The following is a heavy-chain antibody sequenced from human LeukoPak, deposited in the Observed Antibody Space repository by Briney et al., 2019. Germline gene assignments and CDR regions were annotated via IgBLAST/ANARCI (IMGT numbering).Heavy chain of an antibody. D-gene: IGHD3-22*01. V-gene: IGHV1-24*01. J-gene: IGHJ5*02. CDR3: ALTYYYDSSGYYGGWFDP. Sequence: GASVKVSCKVSGYTLTELSMHWVRQAPGKGLEWMGGFDPEDGETIYAQKFQGRVTMTEDTSTDTAYMELSSLRSEDTAVYYCALTYYYDSSGYYGGWFDPWGQGTLVTVSS. CDR1: GYTLTELS. CDR2: FDPEDGET.